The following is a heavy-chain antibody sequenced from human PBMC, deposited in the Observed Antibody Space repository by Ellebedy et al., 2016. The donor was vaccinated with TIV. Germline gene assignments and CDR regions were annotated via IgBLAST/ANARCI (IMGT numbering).Heavy chain of an antibody. CDR1: GFTLSSYD. CDR2: IGTAGDT. Sequence: GESLKTSCAASGFTLSSYDMHWVRQATGKGLEWVSTIGTAGDTYYPASVKGRFTISRENANNSLYLQMNSLRAGDTAVYYCARFSQQTYDYWGQGTLVTVSS. J-gene: IGHJ4*02. D-gene: IGHD6-13*01. V-gene: IGHV3-13*01. CDR3: ARFSQQTYDY.